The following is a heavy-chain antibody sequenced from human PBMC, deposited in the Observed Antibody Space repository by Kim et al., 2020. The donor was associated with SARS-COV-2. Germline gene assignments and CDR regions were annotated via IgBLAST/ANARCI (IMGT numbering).Heavy chain of an antibody. CDR3: ARRRGGTYYFDY. V-gene: IGHV4-59*01. D-gene: IGHD2-15*01. Sequence: KSNPSLKSRVTISVDTSKNQFSLKLSSVTAADTAVYYCARRRGGTYYFDYWGQETLVTVSS. J-gene: IGHJ4*02.